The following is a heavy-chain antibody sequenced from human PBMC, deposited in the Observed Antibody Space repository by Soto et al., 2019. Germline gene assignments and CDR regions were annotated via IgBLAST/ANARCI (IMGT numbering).Heavy chain of an antibody. CDR1: GRSFSGYY. Sequence: SETLSLTCAVYGRSFSGYYWSWIRQPPGKGLEWIGEINHSGSTNYNPSLKSRVTISVDTSKNQFSLKLSSVTAEDTAVYYCARESEDLTSNFDYWGQGTLVTVSS. CDR3: ARESEDLTSNFDY. V-gene: IGHV4-34*01. J-gene: IGHJ4*02. CDR2: INHSGST.